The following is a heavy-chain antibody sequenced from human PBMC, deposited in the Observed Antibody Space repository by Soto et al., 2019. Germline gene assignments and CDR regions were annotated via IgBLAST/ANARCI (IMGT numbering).Heavy chain of an antibody. CDR3: TTDGCPLAYCGGDCYSDDY. Sequence: GGSLRLSCAASGFTFSNAWMSWVRQAPGKGLEWVGRIKSKTDGGTTDYAAPVKGRFTISRDDSKNTLYLQMNSLKTEDTAVYYCTTDGCPLAYCGGDCYSDDYWGQGTLVTVSS. D-gene: IGHD2-21*02. CDR1: GFTFSNAW. CDR2: IKSKTDGGTT. V-gene: IGHV3-15*01. J-gene: IGHJ4*02.